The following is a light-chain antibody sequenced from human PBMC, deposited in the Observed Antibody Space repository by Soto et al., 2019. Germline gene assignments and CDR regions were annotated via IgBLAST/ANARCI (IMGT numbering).Light chain of an antibody. V-gene: IGKV1-27*01. Sequence: DIQMTQSPSSRSASVGDRVTITCRASQGISNYLAWYQQRPGKVPKLLIYAASTLQSGVPSRFSGSGSGTDFTLTISSLQLEDVATYYCQKYHSAPFTFGPGTKVDIK. CDR2: AAS. CDR1: QGISNY. CDR3: QKYHSAPFT. J-gene: IGKJ3*01.